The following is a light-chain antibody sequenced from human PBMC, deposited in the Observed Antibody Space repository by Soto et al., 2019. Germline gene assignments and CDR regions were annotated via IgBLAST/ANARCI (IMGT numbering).Light chain of an antibody. CDR1: QSVSSSH. V-gene: IGKV3-20*01. Sequence: EIVLTQSPGTLSLSPGERATLSCRASQSVSSSHLAWYQQKPGQAPRLLLSGASSRATGIPDRFTGSGSGTDFTLTISRLEPEDFAVYYCQQYGSSPRTFGQGTKVEIK. CDR3: QQYGSSPRT. J-gene: IGKJ1*01. CDR2: GAS.